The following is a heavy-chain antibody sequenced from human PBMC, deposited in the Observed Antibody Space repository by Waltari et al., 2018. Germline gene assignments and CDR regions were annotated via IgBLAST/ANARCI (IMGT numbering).Heavy chain of an antibody. CDR3: ANGLCGGNCYTLFH. Sequence: QVQLVESGGSVVQPGRYLGLPFGASGFPFSNYGMHWVRQAPGKGLEWVALISYDGSNKYSDSVKGRFTISRDNSKNTVDLQMNSLRAEDTAVYYCANGLCGGNCYTLFHWGQGTLVTVSS. D-gene: IGHD2-15*01. CDR2: ISYDGSNK. V-gene: IGHV3-30*18. J-gene: IGHJ4*02. CDR1: GFPFSNYG.